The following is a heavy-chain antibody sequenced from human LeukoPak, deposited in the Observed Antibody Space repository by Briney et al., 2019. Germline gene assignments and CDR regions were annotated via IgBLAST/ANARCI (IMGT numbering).Heavy chain of an antibody. V-gene: IGHV3-30*04. CDR1: GFTFSSYA. D-gene: IGHD2-2*01. J-gene: IGHJ3*01. CDR2: ISYDGSNK. CDR3: ARGYSSSPWLAFDL. Sequence: RRSLRLSCAASGFTFSSYAMHWVRQAPGKGLEWVAIISYDGSNKYYADSVKGRFTISRDNSKNTLYLQMNSLRAEDTAVYYCARGYSSSPWLAFDLWGQGKMVTVSS.